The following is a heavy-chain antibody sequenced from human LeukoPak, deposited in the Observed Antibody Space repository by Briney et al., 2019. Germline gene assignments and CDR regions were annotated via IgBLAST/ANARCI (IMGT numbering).Heavy chain of an antibody. CDR1: GYTFTSYD. V-gene: IGHV1-8*01. D-gene: IGHD1-26*01. CDR3: AGGFGATRRLDFDY. CDR2: MNPHSGNT. Sequence: ASVTVSCMASGYTFTSYDINWVRQAPGQGLEWMGWMNPHSGNTGYVQRSQGRVTLTRNTFISTAYMWLCRLRSEATALYYSAGGFGATRRLDFDYWGQGTLVTVSS. J-gene: IGHJ4*02.